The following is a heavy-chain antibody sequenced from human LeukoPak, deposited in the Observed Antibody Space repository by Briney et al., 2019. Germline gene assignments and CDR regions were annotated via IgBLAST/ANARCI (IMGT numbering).Heavy chain of an antibody. D-gene: IGHD2-15*01. CDR3: ARDGSSFDY. CDR2: IKEDGSEK. V-gene: IGHV3-7*01. Sequence: GGSLRLSCAASGFTFSNYWMSWVRQAPGKGLEWVANIKEDGSEKYYVDSVKGRFTISRDNAKNSLYLQMNSLRVEDTALYYCARDGSSFDYRGQGGLVTVSS. J-gene: IGHJ4*02. CDR1: GFTFSNYW.